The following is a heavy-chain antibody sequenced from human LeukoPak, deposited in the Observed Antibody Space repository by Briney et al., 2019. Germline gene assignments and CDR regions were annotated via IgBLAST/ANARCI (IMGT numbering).Heavy chain of an antibody. CDR1: GGTFSSYA. CDR3: ATDDCSGGIQGCAFGY. Sequence: ASVKVSCKAFGGTFSSYAISWVRQAPGQGLEWMGGIIPIFGTANYAQKFQGRVTITADKSTSTAYMELSSLRSEDTAVYYCATDDCSGGIQGCAFGYWGQGTLVTVSS. D-gene: IGHD2-15*01. V-gene: IGHV1-69*06. J-gene: IGHJ4*02. CDR2: IIPIFGTA.